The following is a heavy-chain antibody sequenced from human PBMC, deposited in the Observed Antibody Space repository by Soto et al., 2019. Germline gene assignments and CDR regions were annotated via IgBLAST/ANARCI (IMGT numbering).Heavy chain of an antibody. V-gene: IGHV4-59*01. D-gene: IGHD5-18*01. Sequence: SETLSLTCTVSGGSISSYYWSWIRQPPGKGLEWIGYIYYSGSTNYNPSLKSRVTISVDTSKNQLSLKLSSVTAADTAVYYCARSGYSYGYWFDPWGQGTLVTVSS. CDR2: IYYSGST. J-gene: IGHJ5*02. CDR1: GGSISSYY. CDR3: ARSGYSYGYWFDP.